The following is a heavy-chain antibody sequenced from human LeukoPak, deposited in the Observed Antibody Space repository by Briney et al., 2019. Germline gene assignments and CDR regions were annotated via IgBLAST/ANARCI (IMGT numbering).Heavy chain of an antibody. CDR2: ITWAGDTT. V-gene: IGHV3-43*02. J-gene: IGHJ4*02. CDR1: GFTFSSYA. CDR3: AKEHISPSGLSRYFDS. Sequence: QTGGFLRLSCAASGFTFSSYAMSWVRQAPGKGLEWVSLITWAGDTTYYTDSVTGRFTISRDNSKNSLYLQMNNLRSGDTALYFCAKEHISPSGLSRYFDSWGQGTLVTVSS. D-gene: IGHD2-21*01.